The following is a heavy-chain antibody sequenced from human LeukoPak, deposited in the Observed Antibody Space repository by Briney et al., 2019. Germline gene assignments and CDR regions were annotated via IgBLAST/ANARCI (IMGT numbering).Heavy chain of an antibody. D-gene: IGHD3-22*01. CDR1: GFTVSSNY. CDR3: ARATDYYDSSGHYYTKDY. J-gene: IGHJ4*02. CDR2: IYSGGST. V-gene: IGHV3-53*01. Sequence: GGSLRLSCAASGFTVSSNYMSWVRQAPGKGLEWVSVIYSGGSTYYADSVKGRFTISRDNSKNTLYLQMNSLRAEDTAVHYCARATDYYDSSGHYYTKDYWGQGTLVTVSS.